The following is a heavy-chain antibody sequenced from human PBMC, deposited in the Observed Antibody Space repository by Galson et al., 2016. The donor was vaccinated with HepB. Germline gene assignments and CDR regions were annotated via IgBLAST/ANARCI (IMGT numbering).Heavy chain of an antibody. Sequence: SVKVSCKASGYTFSSYPIHWVRQAPGQGLEWMGIITPDNGNTVYAQKFQGSVTMTSDTSTSTVYMEVSSLRSEHTAVYYCGRGKERWVRYNYYFGMDVWGQGTTVTVSS. CDR2: ITPDNGNT. CDR1: GYTFSSYP. CDR3: GRGKERWVRYNYYFGMDV. D-gene: IGHD3-9*01. V-gene: IGHV1-46*01. J-gene: IGHJ6*02.